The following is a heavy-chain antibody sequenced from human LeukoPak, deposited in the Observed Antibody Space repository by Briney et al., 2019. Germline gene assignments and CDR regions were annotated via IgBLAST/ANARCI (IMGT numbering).Heavy chain of an antibody. CDR3: ARDLRVVTATPHDAFDI. CDR1: GYTCTSYG. CDR2: ISAYNGNT. D-gene: IGHD2-21*02. V-gene: IGHV1-18*01. Sequence: GASVKVSCKASGYTCTSYGISWVRQAPGQGLEWIGWISAYNGNTNYAQKLQGRVTMTTDTSTSTAYMELRSLRSDDTAVYYCARDLRVVTATPHDAFDIWGQGTMVTVSS. J-gene: IGHJ3*02.